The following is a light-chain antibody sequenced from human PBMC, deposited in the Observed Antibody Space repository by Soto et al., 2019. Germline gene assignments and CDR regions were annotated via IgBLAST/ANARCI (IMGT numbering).Light chain of an antibody. Sequence: QSALTQPASLSGSPGQSITISCTGTSSDIGAYDYVSWFQQHPGKAPKLMISEVNNRPSGVSNRFSGSKSGNTAYLTISGLQVEDEADYYCAAWDDSLPGPMMFGGGTKLTVL. CDR1: SSDIGAYDY. J-gene: IGLJ3*02. V-gene: IGLV2-14*01. CDR3: AAWDDSLPGPMM. CDR2: EVN.